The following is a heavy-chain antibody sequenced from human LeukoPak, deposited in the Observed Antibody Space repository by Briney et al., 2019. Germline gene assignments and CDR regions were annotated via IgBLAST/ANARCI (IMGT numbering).Heavy chain of an antibody. CDR2: IHSSGST. V-gene: IGHV4-59*01. J-gene: IGHJ4*02. CDR3: ARDIREVGESHYFDY. Sequence: PSETLSLTCTVSGFSITTYYWSWIRQSPGNGLERIGQIHSSGSTTYNPSLKSRVTISVDTSKNQFSLHLSSVTAADTAVYYCARDIREVGESHYFDYWGQGTLVTVTS. CDR1: GFSITTYY. D-gene: IGHD1-26*01.